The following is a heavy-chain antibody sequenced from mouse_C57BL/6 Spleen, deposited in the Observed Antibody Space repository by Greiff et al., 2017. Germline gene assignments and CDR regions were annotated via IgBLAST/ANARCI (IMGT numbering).Heavy chain of an antibody. J-gene: IGHJ3*01. CDR3: AREVTPAWFAY. V-gene: IGHV5-17*01. CDR1: GFTFSDYG. CDR2: ISSGSSTI. D-gene: IGHD2-1*01. Sequence: VQLKESGGGLVKPGGSLKLSCAASGFTFSDYGMHWVRQAPEKGLEWVAYISSGSSTIYYADTVKGRFTISRDNAKNTLFLQMTSLRSEDTAMYYCAREVTPAWFAYWGQGTLVTVSA.